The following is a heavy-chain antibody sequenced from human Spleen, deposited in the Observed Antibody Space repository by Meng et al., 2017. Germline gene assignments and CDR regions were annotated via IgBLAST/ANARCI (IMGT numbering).Heavy chain of an antibody. V-gene: IGHV4-34*01. CDR3: ARVPGYGPAANNYYYYYGMDV. J-gene: IGHJ6*02. CDR1: GGSFSDYY. Sequence: SETLSLTCAVYGGSFSDYYWSWIRQPPGKGLEWIGDINHSGSTNYNPSLKSRVTISVDTSKNQFSLKLSSVTAADTAVYCCARVPGYGPAANNYYYYYGMDVWGQGTTVTVSS. CDR2: INHSGST. D-gene: IGHD2-2*01.